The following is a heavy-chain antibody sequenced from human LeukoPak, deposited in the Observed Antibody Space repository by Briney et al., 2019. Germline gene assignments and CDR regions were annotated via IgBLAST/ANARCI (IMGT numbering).Heavy chain of an antibody. CDR2: IYHSGSS. Sequence: SETLSLTCTVSGGSISTNGYYWGWIRQPPGKGLEWIGTIYHSGSSYYNPSLRSRVSISVDTSRTQFSLRLSSVTAADTAVYYCARHMPLRITMVRGVIDNWGQGALVTVSS. D-gene: IGHD3-10*01. CDR3: ARHMPLRITMVRGVIDN. J-gene: IGHJ4*02. V-gene: IGHV4-39*01. CDR1: GGSISTNGYY.